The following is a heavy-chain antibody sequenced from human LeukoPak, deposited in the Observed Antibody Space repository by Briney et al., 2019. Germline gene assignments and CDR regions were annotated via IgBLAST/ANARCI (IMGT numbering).Heavy chain of an antibody. V-gene: IGHV1-69*04. Sequence: GASVKVSCKASGGTFSSYAISWVRQAPGQGLEWMGRIIPILGIANYAQKFQGRVTITADKSTSTAYMELSSLRSEDTAVYYCARVVTDLSFDYWGQGTLVTVSS. J-gene: IGHJ4*02. CDR3: ARVVTDLSFDY. CDR2: IIPILGIA. CDR1: GGTFSSYA. D-gene: IGHD2-21*02.